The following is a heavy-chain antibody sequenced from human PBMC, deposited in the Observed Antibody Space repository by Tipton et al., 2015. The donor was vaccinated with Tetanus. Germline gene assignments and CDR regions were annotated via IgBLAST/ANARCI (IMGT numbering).Heavy chain of an antibody. Sequence: QLVQSGAEVKKPGASVKVSCKASGYTFTSYGISWVRQAPGQGLEWMGWISAYNGNTNYAQKLQGRVTMTTDTSTSTAYMELRSLRSDDTAMYYCARDVGGDYYDSSGYYMDVWGKGTTVTVSS. V-gene: IGHV1-18*01. D-gene: IGHD3-22*01. CDR1: GYTFTSYG. CDR3: ARDVGGDYYDSSGYYMDV. CDR2: ISAYNGNT. J-gene: IGHJ6*03.